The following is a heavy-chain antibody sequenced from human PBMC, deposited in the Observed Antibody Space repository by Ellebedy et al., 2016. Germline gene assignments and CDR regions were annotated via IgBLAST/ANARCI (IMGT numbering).Heavy chain of an antibody. D-gene: IGHD6-13*01. CDR3: ARDGSSSWYENYYGMDV. Sequence: ASVKVSCXASGYTFTGYYMHWVRQAPGQGLEWMGWINPNSGGTNYAQKFQGWVTMTRDTSISTAYMELSRLRSDDTAVYYCARDGSSSWYENYYGMDVWGQGTTVTVSS. CDR1: GYTFTGYY. J-gene: IGHJ6*02. V-gene: IGHV1-2*04. CDR2: INPNSGGT.